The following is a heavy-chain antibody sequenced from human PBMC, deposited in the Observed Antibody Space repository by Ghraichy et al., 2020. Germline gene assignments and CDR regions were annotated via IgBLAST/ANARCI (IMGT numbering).Heavy chain of an antibody. Sequence: SETLSLTCAVYGGSFSGSYWNWIRQPPGKGLEWIGEINHSGSTNYNPSLKSRVTISGDTSKNQFSLTLTSLTAADTAVYYCTRGGLGYCSSTICSPTKRIAVAGAFWFDPWGQGTLVTVSS. J-gene: IGHJ5*02. CDR2: INHSGST. V-gene: IGHV4-34*01. CDR3: TRGGLGYCSSTICSPTKRIAVAGAFWFDP. D-gene: IGHD2-2*01. CDR1: GGSFSGSY.